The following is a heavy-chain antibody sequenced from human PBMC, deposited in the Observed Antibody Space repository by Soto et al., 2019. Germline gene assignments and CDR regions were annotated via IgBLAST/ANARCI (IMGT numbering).Heavy chain of an antibody. D-gene: IGHD5-12*01. CDR1: GGSVSSGSYY. V-gene: IGHV4-61*01. J-gene: IGHJ4*02. Sequence: KTSETLSLTCTVSGGSVSSGSYYWSWIRQPPGKGLEWIGYIYSSGSTNYNPSLKSRVTISLDTSKNQFSLKLSSLTASDTAMYYCARDGYTNFDYWGQGTLVTVSS. CDR3: ARDGYTNFDY. CDR2: IYSSGST.